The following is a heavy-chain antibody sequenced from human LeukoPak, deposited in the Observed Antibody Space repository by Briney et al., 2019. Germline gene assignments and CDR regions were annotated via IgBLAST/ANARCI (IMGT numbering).Heavy chain of an antibody. CDR1: GYSINSNYY. CDR2: MYHTGST. V-gene: IGHV4-38-2*01. Sequence: SETLSLTCAVFGYSINSNYYWGWIRQPPGKGLEYIGAMYHTGSTYYNPSLKSRVTISVDTSKNQFSLKLSSVTAADTAVYYCARQARVLRFLEWTYYMDVWGKGTTVTVSS. CDR3: ARQARVLRFLEWTYYMDV. J-gene: IGHJ6*03. D-gene: IGHD3-3*01.